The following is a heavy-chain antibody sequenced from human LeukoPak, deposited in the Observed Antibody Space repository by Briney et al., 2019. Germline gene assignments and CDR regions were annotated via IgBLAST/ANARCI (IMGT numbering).Heavy chain of an antibody. CDR1: GYTFTSYD. Sequence: ASVKVSCKDSGYTFTSYDINWVRQATGQGLEWMGWMNPNSGNTGYAQKFQGRVTMTRNTSISTAYMELSSLRSEDTAVYYCARGAVRGVGPLGYWDQGTLVTVSS. J-gene: IGHJ4*02. CDR3: ARGAVRGVGPLGY. CDR2: MNPNSGNT. D-gene: IGHD3-10*01. V-gene: IGHV1-8*01.